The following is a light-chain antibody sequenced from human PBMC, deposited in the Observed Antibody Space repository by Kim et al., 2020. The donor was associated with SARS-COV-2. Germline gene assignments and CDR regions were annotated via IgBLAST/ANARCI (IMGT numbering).Light chain of an antibody. CDR1: QKVSRY. CDR2: DAS. Sequence: FSPGERATPTSRARQKVSRYLGCYQHKPGQAPRLLIYDASNRATGTPARFSGSGSGTDFTLTISNLEPEDFAVYYCQQRSDWRLTFGGGTKVDIK. V-gene: IGKV3-11*01. CDR3: QQRSDWRLT. J-gene: IGKJ4*01.